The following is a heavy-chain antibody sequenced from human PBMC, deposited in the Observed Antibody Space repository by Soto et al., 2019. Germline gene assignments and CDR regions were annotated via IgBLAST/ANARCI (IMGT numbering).Heavy chain of an antibody. CDR2: IYHSGTT. CDR1: GDSITGSY. J-gene: IGHJ4*02. V-gene: IGHV4-59*01. Sequence: TSETLSLTCTVSGDSITGSYWSWIRQPPGKTLEWIGYIYHSGTTTYNPSLKSRVSISVDTSKNQFSLRLTSVIAADTAVYYCARDPCLGPSPCIADYWGQGTLVTVSS. D-gene: IGHD6-13*01. CDR3: ARDPCLGPSPCIADY.